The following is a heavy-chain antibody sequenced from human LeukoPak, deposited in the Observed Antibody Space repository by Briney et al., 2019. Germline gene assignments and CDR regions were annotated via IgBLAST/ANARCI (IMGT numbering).Heavy chain of an antibody. CDR2: IDWDDDK. CDR1: GFSLSTSGMR. D-gene: IGHD3-10*01. J-gene: IGHJ3*02. Sequence: SGPALVKPTQTLTLTCTFSGFSLSTSGMRVSWIRQPPGKALEWLARIDWDDDKFYSTSLKTRLTISKDTSKNQVVLTMTNMDPVDTATYYCARMVRGADAFDIWGQGTVVTVPS. CDR3: ARMVRGADAFDI. V-gene: IGHV2-70*04.